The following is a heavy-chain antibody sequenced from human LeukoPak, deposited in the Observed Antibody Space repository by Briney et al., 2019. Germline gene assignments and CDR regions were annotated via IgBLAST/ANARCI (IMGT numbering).Heavy chain of an antibody. CDR2: ISYDGSNK. D-gene: IGHD3-9*01. Sequence: GRSLRLSCAASGFTFSSYAMHWVRQAPGKGLEWVAVISYDGSNKYYADSVKGRFTISRDNAKSSLYLQMNSLRAEDTAVYYCAIGGAYDILTGWKDWGQGTLVTVSS. J-gene: IGHJ4*02. CDR3: AIGGAYDILTGWKD. V-gene: IGHV3-30-3*01. CDR1: GFTFSSYA.